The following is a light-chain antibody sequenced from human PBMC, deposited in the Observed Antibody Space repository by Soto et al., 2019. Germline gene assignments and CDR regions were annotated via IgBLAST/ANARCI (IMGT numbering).Light chain of an antibody. J-gene: IGKJ1*01. CDR2: DAS. V-gene: IGKV1-5*01. CDR1: QNIRTW. Sequence: DIQMTQSPSTLSESVGARVTITCRASQNIRTWLSWYQQKPGKDPNLLIFDASSLQSGVPSRFSGSGSGTEFTLTISSLQPDDFATYYCQHYNSYSETFGQGTKVEIK. CDR3: QHYNSYSET.